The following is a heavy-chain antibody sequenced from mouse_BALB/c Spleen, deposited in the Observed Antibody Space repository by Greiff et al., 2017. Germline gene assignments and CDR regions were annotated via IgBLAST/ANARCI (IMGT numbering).Heavy chain of an antibody. Sequence: VKLMESGAELVKPGASVKLSCKASGYTFTSYYMYWVKQRPGQGLEWIGGINPSNGGTNFNEKFKSKATLTVDKSSSTAYMQLSSLTSEDSAVYYCTRGDYGSRDAMDYWGQGTSVTVSS. CDR1: GYTFTSYY. D-gene: IGHD1-1*01. CDR2: INPSNGGT. J-gene: IGHJ4*01. CDR3: TRGDYGSRDAMDY. V-gene: IGHV1S81*02.